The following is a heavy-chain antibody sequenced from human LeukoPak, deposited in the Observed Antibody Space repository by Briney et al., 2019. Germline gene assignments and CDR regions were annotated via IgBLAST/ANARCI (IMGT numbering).Heavy chain of an antibody. V-gene: IGHV4-30-4*01. Sequence: SETLSLTCTVSGGSISIGDYYWSWIRQPPGKGLEWIGYIYYSGSTYYNPSLKSRVTISVDTSKNQFSLKLSSVTAADTAVYYCARALGYCSSTSCPPGWNWFDPWGQGTPVTVSS. CDR1: GGSISIGDYY. J-gene: IGHJ5*02. CDR3: ARALGYCSSTSCPPGWNWFDP. D-gene: IGHD2-2*01. CDR2: IYYSGST.